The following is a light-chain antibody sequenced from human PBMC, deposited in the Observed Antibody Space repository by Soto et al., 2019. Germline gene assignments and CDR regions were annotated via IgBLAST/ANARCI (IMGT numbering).Light chain of an antibody. CDR1: QSVSSK. V-gene: IGKV3-15*01. Sequence: EIVMTQSPATLSASPGERATLSCRASQSVSSKLAWYQQKPGQAPRVLIYVASTRATGIPARFSGSGSGTEFTLTISSLQSEDFAVYFCQHYNDWPPSWTFGQGTRVEIK. J-gene: IGKJ1*01. CDR3: QHYNDWPPSWT. CDR2: VAS.